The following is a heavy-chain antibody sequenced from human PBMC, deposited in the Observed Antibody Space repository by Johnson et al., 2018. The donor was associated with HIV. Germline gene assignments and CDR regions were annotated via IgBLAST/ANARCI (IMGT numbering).Heavy chain of an antibody. Sequence: QVQLVESGGGVVRPGRSLRLSCAASGFTFSSYAMHWVRQAPGKGLEWVAVISYDGSNKYYADSVKGRFTISRDNSENTLYLQMHSLRAEDTAVFFCARDWSWRGSLKGGGAFDIWGQGTMVTVSS. J-gene: IGHJ3*02. CDR3: ARDWSWRGSLKGGGAFDI. CDR1: GFTFSSYA. V-gene: IGHV3-30*04. D-gene: IGHD1-26*01. CDR2: ISYDGSNK.